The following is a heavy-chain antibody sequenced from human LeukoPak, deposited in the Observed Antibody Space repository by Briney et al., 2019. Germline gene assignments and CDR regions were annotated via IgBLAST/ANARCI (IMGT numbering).Heavy chain of an antibody. CDR3: ARVPNWNYAPDAFDI. Sequence: GGSLRLSCAASGFTFSSYWMSWVRQAPGKGLEWVANIKQDGSEKYYVDSVKGRFTISRDNAKNSLYLQMNSLRAEDTAVYYRARVPNWNYAPDAFDIWGQGTMVTVSS. CDR2: IKQDGSEK. V-gene: IGHV3-7*01. J-gene: IGHJ3*02. CDR1: GFTFSSYW. D-gene: IGHD1-7*01.